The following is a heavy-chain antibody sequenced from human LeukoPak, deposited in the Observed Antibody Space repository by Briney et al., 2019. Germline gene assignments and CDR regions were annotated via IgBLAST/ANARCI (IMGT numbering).Heavy chain of an antibody. D-gene: IGHD6-19*01. Sequence: SETLSLTCAVYGGSFSGYYWSWIRQPPGKGLEWIGEINHSGSTNYNPSLKSRVTISVDTSKNQFSLKLSSVTAADTAVYYCARDKSSGWYPRIYYYYGMDVWGQGTTATVSS. V-gene: IGHV4-34*01. CDR1: GGSFSGYY. CDR3: ARDKSSGWYPRIYYYYGMDV. J-gene: IGHJ6*02. CDR2: INHSGST.